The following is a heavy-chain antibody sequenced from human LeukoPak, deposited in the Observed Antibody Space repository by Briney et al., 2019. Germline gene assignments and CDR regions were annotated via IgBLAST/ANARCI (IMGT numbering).Heavy chain of an antibody. CDR3: ARVDSSGYADY. D-gene: IGHD3-22*01. J-gene: IGHJ4*02. Sequence: ASVKVSCKASGGTFSSYTISWVRQAPGQGLEWMGRIIPILGIANYTQKFQGRVTITADKSTSTAYMELSSLRSEDTAVYYCARVDSSGYADYWGQGTLVTVSS. CDR2: IIPILGIA. V-gene: IGHV1-69*02. CDR1: GGTFSSYT.